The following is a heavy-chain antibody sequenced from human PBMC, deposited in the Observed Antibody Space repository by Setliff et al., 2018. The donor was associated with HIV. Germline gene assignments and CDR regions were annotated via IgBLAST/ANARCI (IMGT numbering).Heavy chain of an antibody. CDR3: ARGRNYGSPYFYYMDV. CDR1: GGSFSGYY. V-gene: IGHV4-34*04. J-gene: IGHJ6*03. CDR2: INHGGST. D-gene: IGHD3-10*01. Sequence: SEALSLTCAVYGGSFSGYYWTWIRQPPGKGLEWIGEINHGGSTNNNPSLKSRATMSVDTSKNQFSLRLSSVTAADTAVYYCARGRNYGSPYFYYMDVWANGTTVTVSS.